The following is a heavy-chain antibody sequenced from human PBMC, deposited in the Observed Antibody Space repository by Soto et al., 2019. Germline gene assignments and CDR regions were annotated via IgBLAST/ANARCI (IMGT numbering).Heavy chain of an antibody. CDR1: GFTFSSYS. Sequence: EVQLVESGGGLVKPGGSLRLSCAASGFTFSSYSMNWVRQAPGKGLEWVSSISSSSSYIYYADSVKGRFTISRDNAKNSLYLQMNSLRAEDTAVYYCARGDLYSSSWPNWFDPWGHGTLVTVST. CDR3: ARGDLYSSSWPNWFDP. V-gene: IGHV3-21*01. D-gene: IGHD6-13*01. CDR2: ISSSSSYI. J-gene: IGHJ5*02.